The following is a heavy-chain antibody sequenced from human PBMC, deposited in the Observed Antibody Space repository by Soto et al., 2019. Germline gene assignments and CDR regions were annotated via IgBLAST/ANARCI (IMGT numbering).Heavy chain of an antibody. J-gene: IGHJ6*02. CDR2: IGTAGDT. Sequence: GGSLRLSCAASGFTFSSYDMHWVRQATGKGLEWVSAIGTAGDTYYPGSVKGRFTISRENAKNSLYLQMNSLRAEDTAVYYCARASYCSGGSCYSFDPPTYGMDVWGQGTTVTVSS. D-gene: IGHD2-15*01. CDR3: ARASYCSGGSCYSFDPPTYGMDV. V-gene: IGHV3-13*01. CDR1: GFTFSSYD.